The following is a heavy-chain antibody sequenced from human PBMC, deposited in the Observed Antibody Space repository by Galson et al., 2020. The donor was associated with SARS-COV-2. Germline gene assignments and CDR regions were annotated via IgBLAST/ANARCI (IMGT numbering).Heavy chain of an antibody. J-gene: IGHJ3*02. CDR1: GGSISSSSYY. CDR2: IYYSGST. Sequence: SETLSLTCTVSGGSISSSSYYWGWIRQPPGKGLEWIGSIYYSGSTYYNPSLKSRVTISVDTSKNQFSLKLSSVTAADTAVYYCARPEDVVVPAAMSGLGAFDIWGQGTMVTVSS. V-gene: IGHV4-39*01. CDR3: ARPEDVVVPAAMSGLGAFDI. D-gene: IGHD2-2*01.